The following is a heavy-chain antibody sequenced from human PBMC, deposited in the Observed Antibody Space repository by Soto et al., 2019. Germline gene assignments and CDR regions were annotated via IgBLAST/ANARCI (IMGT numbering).Heavy chain of an antibody. Sequence: PSETLSLTCAVYGGSFSGYYWSWIRQPPGKGLEWIGEINHSGSTYYNPSLKSRVTISVDTSKNQFSLKLSSVTAADTAVYYCSGWTNNYYYYGMDVWGQGTTVTVSS. J-gene: IGHJ6*02. CDR1: GGSFSGYY. CDR2: INHSGST. V-gene: IGHV4-34*01. D-gene: IGHD6-19*01. CDR3: SGWTNNYYYYGMDV.